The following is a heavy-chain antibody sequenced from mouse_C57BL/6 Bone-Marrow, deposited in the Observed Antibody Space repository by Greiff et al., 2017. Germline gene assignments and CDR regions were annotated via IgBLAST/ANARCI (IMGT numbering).Heavy chain of an antibody. CDR3: ARSGPLGRSFDY. CDR1: GYTFTSYW. D-gene: IGHD4-1*01. J-gene: IGHJ2*01. V-gene: IGHV1-55*01. CDR2: IYPTSGRT. Sequence: QVQLQQPGAELVKPGASVKMSCKASGYTFTSYWITWVKQRPGQGLEWIGDIYPTSGRTNYNEKFKSKAILTVDTSSNTVYMQLSSLTSEDSAVFYCARSGPLGRSFDYWGQGTTLTVSS.